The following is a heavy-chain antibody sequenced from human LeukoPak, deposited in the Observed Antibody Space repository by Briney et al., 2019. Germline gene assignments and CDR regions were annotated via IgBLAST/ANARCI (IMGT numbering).Heavy chain of an antibody. D-gene: IGHD5-12*01. V-gene: IGHV1-69*04. Sequence: ASVKVSCKASGGTFSSYAISWVRQAPGQGLEWMGRIIPILGIANYAQKFQGRVTMTRDTSISTAYMELSRLRSDDTAVYYCAGTRGLSAFDIWGQGTMVTVSS. CDR1: GGTFSSYA. CDR3: AGTRGLSAFDI. CDR2: IIPILGIA. J-gene: IGHJ3*02.